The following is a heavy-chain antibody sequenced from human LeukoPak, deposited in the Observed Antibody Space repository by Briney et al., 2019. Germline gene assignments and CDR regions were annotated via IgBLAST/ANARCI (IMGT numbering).Heavy chain of an antibody. CDR1: GYSISSGYY. Sequence: PSETLSLTCTVSGYSISSGYYWGWIRQPPGKGLEWIGSIYHSGSTYYNPSLKSRVTISVDTSKNQFSLKLSSVTAADTAVYYRAGERPNYYGSGSYHPNWGQGTLVTVSS. CDR3: AGERPNYYGSGSYHPN. J-gene: IGHJ4*02. D-gene: IGHD3-10*01. V-gene: IGHV4-38-2*02. CDR2: IYHSGST.